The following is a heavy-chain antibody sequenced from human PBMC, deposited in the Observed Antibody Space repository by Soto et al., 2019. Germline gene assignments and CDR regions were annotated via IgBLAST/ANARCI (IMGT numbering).Heavy chain of an antibody. CDR1: GGSISSGGYY. CDR3: ASHNYGDYVSWFAP. Sequence: QVQLQESGPGLVKPSQTLSLTCTVSGGSISSGGYYWSWIRQHPGKGLEWIGYIYYSGSTYYNPSLKSRVSTSVDPSKNQFPLKLSAVTAADTAVYYCASHNYGDYVSWFAPWGQGTLVTVSS. J-gene: IGHJ5*02. D-gene: IGHD4-17*01. CDR2: IYYSGST. V-gene: IGHV4-31*03.